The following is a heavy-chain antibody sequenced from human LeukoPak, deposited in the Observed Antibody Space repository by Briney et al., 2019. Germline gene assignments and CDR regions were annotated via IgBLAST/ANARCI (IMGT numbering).Heavy chain of an antibody. V-gene: IGHV3-23*01. CDR2: ISGSGGSTI. Sequence: GGTLRLSCAASGFTFSSYGMSWVRQAPGKGLEWVSAISGSGGSTIYYADSVKGRFTISRDNAKNSLYLQMNSLRAEDTAVYYCAKDRPYITSWYGAGDYWGQGTLVTVSS. CDR3: AKDRPYITSWYGAGDY. CDR1: GFTFSSYG. J-gene: IGHJ4*02. D-gene: IGHD6-13*01.